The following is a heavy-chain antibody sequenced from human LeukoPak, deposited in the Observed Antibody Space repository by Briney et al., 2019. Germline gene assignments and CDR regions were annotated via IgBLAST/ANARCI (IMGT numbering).Heavy chain of an antibody. CDR1: GGSISSYY. J-gene: IGHJ4*02. V-gene: IGHV4-59*08. CDR2: IYYSGST. D-gene: IGHD6-19*01. CDR3: ARGAPYSSGWLAGY. Sequence: PSETLSLTCTVSGGSISSYYWSWIRQPPGKGLEWIGYIYYSGSTNYNPSLKSRVTISVDTSKNQFSLKLSSVTAADTAVYYCARGAPYSSGWLAGYWGQGTLVTVSS.